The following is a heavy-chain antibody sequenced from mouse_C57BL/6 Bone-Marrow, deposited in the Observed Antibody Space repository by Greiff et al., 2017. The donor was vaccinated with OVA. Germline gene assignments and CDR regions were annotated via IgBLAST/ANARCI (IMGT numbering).Heavy chain of an antibody. CDR3: ARAYSNLWFAY. J-gene: IGHJ3*01. D-gene: IGHD2-5*01. CDR1: GYTFTSYW. Sequence: VQLQQPGAELVRPGSSVKLSCKASGYTFTSYWMHWVKQRPIQGLEWIGNIDPSDSETHYNQKFKDKATLTVDKSSSTAYMQLSSLTSEDSAVYYCARAYSNLWFAYWGQGTLVTVSA. CDR2: IDPSDSET. V-gene: IGHV1-52*01.